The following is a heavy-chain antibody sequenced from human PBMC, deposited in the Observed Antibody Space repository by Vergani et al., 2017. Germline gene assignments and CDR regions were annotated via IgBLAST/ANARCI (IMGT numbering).Heavy chain of an antibody. CDR1: GFTFSGSA. Sequence: EVQLVESGGGLVQPGGSLRLSCAASGFTFSGSAMHWVRQASGKGLEWVGRIRSKANSYATAYAASVKGRFTISRDDSKNTAYLQMNSLTTEDTAVYYCQRGLERHQPRDYWGQGTLVTVSS. CDR3: QRGLERHQPRDY. V-gene: IGHV3-73*01. J-gene: IGHJ4*02. CDR2: IRSKANSYAT. D-gene: IGHD1-1*01.